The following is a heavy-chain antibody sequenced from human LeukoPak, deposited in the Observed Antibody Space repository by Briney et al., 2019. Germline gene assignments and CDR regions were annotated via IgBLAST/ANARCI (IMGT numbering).Heavy chain of an antibody. J-gene: IGHJ4*02. CDR1: GFTFSSYA. CDR2: ISGGGGST. D-gene: IGHD3-22*01. CDR3: ATDSSNWYFDY. Sequence: GGSLRLSCAASGFTFSSYAMSWVRQAPGKGLEWVSAISGGGGSTYYADSVKGRFTISRDNSKNTLYLQMNSLRAEDTALYYCATDSSNWYFDYWGQGTLVTVSS. V-gene: IGHV3-23*01.